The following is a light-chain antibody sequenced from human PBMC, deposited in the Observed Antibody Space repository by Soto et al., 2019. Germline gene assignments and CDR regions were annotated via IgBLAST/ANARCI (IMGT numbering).Light chain of an antibody. CDR1: TSDVGGYSY. V-gene: IGLV2-14*01. CDR2: EVS. CDR3: SSYTSSTTLV. J-gene: IGLJ2*01. Sequence: QSALTQPASVSGSPGQSITISCTGTTSDVGGYSYVSWYQQHPGKAPKLMIYEVSNRPSGVSNRFSGSKSGNTASLTISGLHPDDEADYYCSSYTSSTTLVFGGGTKLTVL.